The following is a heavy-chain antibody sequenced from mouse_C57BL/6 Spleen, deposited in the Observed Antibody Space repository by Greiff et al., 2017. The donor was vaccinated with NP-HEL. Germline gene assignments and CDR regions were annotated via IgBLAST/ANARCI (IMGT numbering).Heavy chain of an antibody. CDR3: ARSGYYGSRGYFDV. Sequence: QVQLQQSGAELVKPGASVKISCKASGYAFRSYWMNWVKQRPGKGLEWIGQIYPGDGDTNYNGKFKGKATLTADKSSSTAYMQLSSLTSEDSAVYFCARSGYYGSRGYFDVWGTGTTVTVSS. CDR2: IYPGDGDT. CDR1: GYAFRSYW. V-gene: IGHV1-80*01. D-gene: IGHD1-1*01. J-gene: IGHJ1*03.